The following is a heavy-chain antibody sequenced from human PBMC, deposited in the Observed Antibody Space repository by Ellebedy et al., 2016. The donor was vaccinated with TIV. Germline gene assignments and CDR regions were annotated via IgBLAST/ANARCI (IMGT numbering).Heavy chain of an antibody. CDR2: ISSYNGNT. V-gene: IGHV1-18*04. CDR1: GYTFTSYG. J-gene: IGHJ4*02. Sequence: AASVTVSCKASGYTFTSYGISWVRQAPGQGLEWMGWISSYNGNTNYAQKLQGRVTMTTDTSTSTAYMELRSLRSDDTAVYYCASGESAGTGYDYWGQGTLVTVSS. D-gene: IGHD3-10*01. CDR3: ASGESAGTGYDY.